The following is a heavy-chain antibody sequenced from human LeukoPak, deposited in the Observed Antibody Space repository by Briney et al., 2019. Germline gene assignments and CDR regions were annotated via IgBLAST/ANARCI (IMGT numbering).Heavy chain of an antibody. V-gene: IGHV4-61*02. CDR1: GGSISSGSYY. CDR2: IYTSGST. D-gene: IGHD6-6*01. Sequence: SQTLSLTCTVSGGSISSGSYYWSWIRQPAGKGLEWIGRIYTSGSTNYYPSLKSRVTISVDTSKNQFSLKLSSVTAADTAVYYCARGGIAARPYNWSDPWGQGTLVTVSS. J-gene: IGHJ5*02. CDR3: ARGGIAARPYNWSDP.